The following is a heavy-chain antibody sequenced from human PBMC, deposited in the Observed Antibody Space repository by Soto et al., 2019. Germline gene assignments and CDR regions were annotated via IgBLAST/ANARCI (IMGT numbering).Heavy chain of an antibody. CDR2: IIPIFGTA. V-gene: IGHV1-69*12. J-gene: IGHJ2*01. Sequence: QVQLVQSGAEVKKPGSSVKVSCKASGGTFSSYAISWVRQAPGQGLEWMGGIIPIFGTANYAQKFQGRVTIPAYESTSTAYMELRKLRSEDTAVYYSARSFRPGPMVHHLDGYFDLWGRGTLVTVSS. D-gene: IGHD3-10*01. CDR3: ARSFRPGPMVHHLDGYFDL. CDR1: GGTFSSYA.